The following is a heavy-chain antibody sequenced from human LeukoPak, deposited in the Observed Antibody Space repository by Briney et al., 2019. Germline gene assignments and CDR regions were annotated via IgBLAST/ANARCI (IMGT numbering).Heavy chain of an antibody. D-gene: IGHD3-22*01. CDR2: IYHSGST. V-gene: IGHV4-38-2*02. J-gene: IGHJ3*02. CDR3: ARGYYDSSGYFLHAFDI. CDR1: GYSISSGYY. Sequence: SETPSLTCTVSGYSISSGYYWGWIRQPPGKGLEWIGSIYHSGSTYYNPSLKSRVTISVDTSKNQFSLKLSSVTAADTAVYYCARGYYDSSGYFLHAFDIWGQGTMVTVSS.